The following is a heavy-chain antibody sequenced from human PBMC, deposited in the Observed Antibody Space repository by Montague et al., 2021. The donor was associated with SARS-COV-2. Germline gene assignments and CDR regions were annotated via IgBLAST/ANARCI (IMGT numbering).Heavy chain of an antibody. D-gene: IGHD4-23*01. CDR2: IYVGGAV. V-gene: IGHV4-59*01. J-gene: IGHJ3*02. CDR1: GGSITGYY. Sequence: SETLSLTCTVSGGSITGYYWSLPRRSPGKGLEWIAYIYVGGAVNYNPSLGSRVTISTDTSKNQLSLKVNSVTAPDTAVYYCVRDHPYGGPRGAYDIWGQGTVVTVSS. CDR3: VRDHPYGGPRGAYDI.